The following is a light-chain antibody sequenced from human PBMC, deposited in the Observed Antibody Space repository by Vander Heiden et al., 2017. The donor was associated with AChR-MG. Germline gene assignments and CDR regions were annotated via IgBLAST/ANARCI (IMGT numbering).Light chain of an antibody. CDR3: QSYDSSLSAWV. V-gene: IGLV1-40*01. Sequence: QPVLTPPPSLSGAPGQRVTISGTGSSTKSGAGYDVHWYQQHPGTAPKLLIYGNSNRPSGVPDRFSGSESGTAASLAITGLQAEDEADYYCQSYDSSLSAWVFGGGTKLTVL. CDR1: STKSGAGYD. J-gene: IGLJ3*02. CDR2: GNS.